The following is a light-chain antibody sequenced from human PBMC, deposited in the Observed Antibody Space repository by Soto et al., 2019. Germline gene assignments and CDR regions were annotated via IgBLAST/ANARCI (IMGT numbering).Light chain of an antibody. CDR2: EVS. Sequence: QSVLTQPPSASGSPGQSVTISCTGTSSDFGGYNYVSWYQQHPGKAPKLMIYEVSKRPSGVPDRFSGSKSGNTASLTVSGLQAEDEADYYCSSYAGSSYVFGTGTKVTVL. J-gene: IGLJ1*01. V-gene: IGLV2-8*01. CDR1: SSDFGGYNY. CDR3: SSYAGSSYV.